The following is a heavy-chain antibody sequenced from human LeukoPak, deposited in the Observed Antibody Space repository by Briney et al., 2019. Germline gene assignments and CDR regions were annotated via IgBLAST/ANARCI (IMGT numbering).Heavy chain of an antibody. V-gene: IGHV3-48*03. J-gene: IGHJ4*02. D-gene: IGHD3-10*01. CDR3: ARDGKASGIGD. CDR2: ISSSGSTI. Sequence: GGSLRLSCAASGFTFSSYEMNWVRQAPGKGLEWVSYISSSGSTIYYADSVKGRFTISRDNAKNSLYLQMDSLRVEDTAVYHCARDGKASGIGDWGQGTLVTVSS. CDR1: GFTFSSYE.